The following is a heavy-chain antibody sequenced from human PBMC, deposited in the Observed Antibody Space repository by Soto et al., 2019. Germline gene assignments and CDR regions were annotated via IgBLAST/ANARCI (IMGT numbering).Heavy chain of an antibody. CDR2: VSPENRNA. J-gene: IGHJ4*02. Sequence: QVQVVQSRAEVKKPGASVKVSCKTSGYTFTEYDINWVRQAPGQGLEYMGWVSPENRNAGYAPQFRGRVSMTADTSINPVYLELTTLTYADTAVYYCEVTTGYWGQGTMVTVSS. CDR1: GYTFTEYD. D-gene: IGHD4-17*01. V-gene: IGHV1-8*01. CDR3: EVTTGY.